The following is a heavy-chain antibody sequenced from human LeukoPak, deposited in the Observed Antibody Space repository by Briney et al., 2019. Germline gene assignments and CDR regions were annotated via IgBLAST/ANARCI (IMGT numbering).Heavy chain of an antibody. CDR1: GGSTSSRSDY. J-gene: IGHJ6*03. V-gene: IGHV4-39*01. D-gene: IGHD4-23*01. Sequence: PAETMSLTCTVSGGSTSSRSDYWGWIRQTPGKGLEWIGNFDSSGSTYYNPSLKSRVTISVGTSKNQFSLNLRSVTAADTAIYFCSRSHDYGGLYFYYYMDVWGKGTTVTLSS. CDR2: FDSSGST. CDR3: SRSHDYGGLYFYYYMDV.